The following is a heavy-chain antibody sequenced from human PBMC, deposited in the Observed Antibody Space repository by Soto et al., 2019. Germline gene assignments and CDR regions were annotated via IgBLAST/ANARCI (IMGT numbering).Heavy chain of an antibody. CDR3: VNSLFRWDSGAIVVLNWFDP. J-gene: IGHJ5*02. CDR2: IYWDDDQ. D-gene: IGHD5-18*01. CDR1: GLSFSTTGVG. Sequence: SGHTLVNPTETLTLTCTFSGLSFSTTGVGVGWVRQPPGKALEWLALIYWDDDQRYSPFLRNRVTVTKDTSKNQVVLTMTDVDAMDTATYYSVNSLFRWDSGAIVVLNWFDPWSQGTLVTVSS. V-gene: IGHV2-5*02.